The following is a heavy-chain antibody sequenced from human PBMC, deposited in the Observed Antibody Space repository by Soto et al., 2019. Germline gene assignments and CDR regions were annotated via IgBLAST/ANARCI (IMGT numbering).Heavy chain of an antibody. CDR3: ARDQRGATIYNWFDP. D-gene: IGHD5-12*01. CDR1: GFTFSSYS. Sequence: EVQLVESGGGLVKPGGSLRLSCAASGFTFSSYSMNWVRQAPGKGLEWVSSISSSSSYIYYADSVKGRFTISRDNAKNSLDLQMNSLRAEDTAVYYCARDQRGATIYNWFDPWGQGTLVTVSS. CDR2: ISSSSSYI. V-gene: IGHV3-21*01. J-gene: IGHJ5*02.